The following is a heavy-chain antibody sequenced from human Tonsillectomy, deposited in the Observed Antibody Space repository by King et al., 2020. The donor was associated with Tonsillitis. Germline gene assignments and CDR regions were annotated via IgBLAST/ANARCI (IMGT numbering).Heavy chain of an antibody. Sequence: QVQLVESGGGVVQPGRSLRLSCAASGFPFRSYGMHWVRQAPGKGLEWVILISDDGNKKYYADSVMGRFTISRDNANNTLYLQMNSLTAEDTAVYYCAKSIGYGDYDYAMDVWGQGTTVTVSS. CDR2: ISDDGNKK. J-gene: IGHJ6*02. D-gene: IGHD4-17*01. V-gene: IGHV3-30*18. CDR1: GFPFRSYG. CDR3: AKSIGYGDYDYAMDV.